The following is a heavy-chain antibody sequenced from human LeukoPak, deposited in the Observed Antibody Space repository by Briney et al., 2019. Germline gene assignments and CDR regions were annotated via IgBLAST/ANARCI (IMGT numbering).Heavy chain of an antibody. D-gene: IGHD3-3*01. CDR2: ISSSGTT. CDR1: GDSSSSYY. CDR3: ARQQRDALFGVVMGFGFDY. J-gene: IGHJ4*02. Sequence: SETLSLTCSVSGDSSSSYYWSWIRQPAGKGLEWIGRISSSGTTNYNPSLRGRVTMSIDTSKNYFSLKLTSVTAADTAVYYCARQQRDALFGVVMGFGFDYWGQGILVTVSS. V-gene: IGHV4-4*07.